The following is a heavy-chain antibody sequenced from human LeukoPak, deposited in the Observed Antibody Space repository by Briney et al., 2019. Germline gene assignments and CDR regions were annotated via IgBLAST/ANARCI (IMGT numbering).Heavy chain of an antibody. V-gene: IGHV3-74*01. CDR1: GFTFSSYW. CDR3: ARDRYSGSYADY. Sequence: TGGSLRLSCAASGFTFSSYWMHWVRQAPGKGLVWVSRINSDGSSTSYADSVKGRFTISRDNAKNTLYLQMNSLGAEDTAVYYCARDRYSGSYADYWGQGTLVTVSS. CDR2: INSDGSST. D-gene: IGHD1-26*01. J-gene: IGHJ4*02.